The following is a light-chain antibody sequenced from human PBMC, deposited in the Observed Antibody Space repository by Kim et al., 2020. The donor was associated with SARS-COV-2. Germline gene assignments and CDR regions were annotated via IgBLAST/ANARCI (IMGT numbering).Light chain of an antibody. J-gene: IGLJ2*01. V-gene: IGLV3-25*03. Sequence: SYELTQPPSVSVSPGQTARITCSGDALPKQYAYWYQQKPGQAPVLVIYKDSERPSGIPERFSGSSSGTTVTLTISGVQAEDEADYYCQSADSSGTYVVFGGGTQLIVL. CDR1: ALPKQY. CDR2: KDS. CDR3: QSADSSGTYVV.